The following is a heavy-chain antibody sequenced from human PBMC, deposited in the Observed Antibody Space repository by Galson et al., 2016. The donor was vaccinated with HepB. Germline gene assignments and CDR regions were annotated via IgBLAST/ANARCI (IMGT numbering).Heavy chain of an antibody. Sequence: SLRLSCAASGFTFSETYMTWIRLAPGKGLEWISYITSSGGLSYYADSMEGRFTISRDNAKNSVYLQINSLRAEDTAVYYCASRGFYGSLDNWGQGTLVTVSS. J-gene: IGHJ4*02. CDR2: ITSSGGLS. CDR1: GFTFSETY. D-gene: IGHD6-25*01. CDR3: ASRGFYGSLDN. V-gene: IGHV3-11*01.